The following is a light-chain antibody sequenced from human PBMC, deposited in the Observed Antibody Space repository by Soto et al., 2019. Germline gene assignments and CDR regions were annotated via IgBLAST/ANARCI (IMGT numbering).Light chain of an antibody. V-gene: IGKV1-5*01. Sequence: DIQMTQSPSTLSASVGDRVTITCRASQSISSWLAWYQQKPGKAPNLLIYDASSLESGVPSRFSGSGSGTEFTLTISSLQPDDFATYYCQRYNSYSGSFGQGTKVEIK. CDR3: QRYNSYSGS. CDR2: DAS. J-gene: IGKJ1*01. CDR1: QSISSW.